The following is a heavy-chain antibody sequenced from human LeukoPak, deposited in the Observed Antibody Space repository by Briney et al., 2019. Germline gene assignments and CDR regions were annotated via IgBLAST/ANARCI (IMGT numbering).Heavy chain of an antibody. CDR2: IYHSGST. CDR3: ARQMSTHYYYYYMDV. Sequence: PSETLSLTCAVSGYSIRSGYYWGCIRQPPGKGLEWIGSIYHSGSTYYNPSLKSRVTISVDTSKNQFSLKLSSVTAADTAVYYCARQMSTHYYYYYMDVWGKGTTVTVSS. J-gene: IGHJ6*03. CDR1: GYSIRSGYY. D-gene: IGHD5-24*01. V-gene: IGHV4-38-2*01.